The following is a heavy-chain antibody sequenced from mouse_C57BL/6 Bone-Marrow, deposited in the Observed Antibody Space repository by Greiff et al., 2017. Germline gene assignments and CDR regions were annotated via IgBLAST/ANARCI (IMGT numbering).Heavy chain of an antibody. J-gene: IGHJ4*01. CDR2: IDPSDSYT. CDR1: GYTFTSYW. D-gene: IGHD6-1*01. V-gene: IGHV1-69*01. Sequence: QVQLQQPGAELVMPGASVKLSCKASGYTFTSYWMHWVKQRPGQGLEWSGEIDPSDSYTNYNQKFKGKSPLTVEKSYSTAYMQLSSLTSEASAVYYCAREKLGSLYAMDYWGQGTSVTVAS. CDR3: AREKLGSLYAMDY.